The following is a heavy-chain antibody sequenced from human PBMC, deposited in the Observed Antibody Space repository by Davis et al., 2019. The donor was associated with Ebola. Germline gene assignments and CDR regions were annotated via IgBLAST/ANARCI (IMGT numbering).Heavy chain of an antibody. CDR1: GGSFSGYY. V-gene: IGHV4-34*01. D-gene: IGHD4-11*01. CDR3: ARVRGNYSGWFDP. Sequence: SETLSLTCAVYGGSFSGYYWSWIRQPPGKGLEWIGEINHSGSTNYNPSLKSRVTISVDTSKNQFSLKLSSVTAADTAMYYCARVRGNYSGWFDPWGQGTLVTVSS. CDR2: INHSGST. J-gene: IGHJ5*02.